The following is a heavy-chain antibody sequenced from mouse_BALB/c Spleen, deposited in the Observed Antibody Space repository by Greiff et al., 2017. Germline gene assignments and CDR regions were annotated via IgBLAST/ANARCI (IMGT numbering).Heavy chain of an antibody. CDR1: GYTFTSYW. V-gene: IGHV1-69*01. Sequence: QVQLPQPGAELVMPGASVKLSCKASGYTFTSYWINWVKQRPGQGLEWIGNIYPSDSYTNYNQKFKDKSTLTVDKSSSTAYMQLSSPTSEDSAVYYCTRSGYYGSSGWFAYWGQGTLVTVSA. D-gene: IGHD1-1*01. J-gene: IGHJ3*01. CDR2: IYPSDSYT. CDR3: TRSGYYGSSGWFAY.